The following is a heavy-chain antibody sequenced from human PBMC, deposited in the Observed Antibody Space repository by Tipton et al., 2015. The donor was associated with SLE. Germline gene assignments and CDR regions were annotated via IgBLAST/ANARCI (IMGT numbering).Heavy chain of an antibody. J-gene: IGHJ4*02. V-gene: IGHV4-39*07. CDR1: GGSICGVYFF. CDR2: ITNNGNT. CDR3: AGGNDYIWAFDY. Sequence: TLSLTCSVAGGSICGVYFFWDWIRQPPVKGPAWIWRITNNGNTYYIPSLKSRVTISVDTSKNQFSLKLKSVTAADTAVYYCAGGNDYIWAFDYWGRGTLVSVTS. D-gene: IGHD3-16*01.